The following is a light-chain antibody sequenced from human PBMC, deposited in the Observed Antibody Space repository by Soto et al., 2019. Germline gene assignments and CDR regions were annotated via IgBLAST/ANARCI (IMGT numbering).Light chain of an antibody. CDR3: QQYNNWPVT. CDR2: GAS. J-gene: IGKJ3*01. Sequence: EIVMTQSPATLSVSPGERATLSCRASQSVNSNLAWYQRKPGQAPRLLIYGASTRAPGIPARFSGSGSGTEFTLTISSLQSEDFAVYYCQQYNNWPVTFGPGTKVDIK. V-gene: IGKV3-15*01. CDR1: QSVNSN.